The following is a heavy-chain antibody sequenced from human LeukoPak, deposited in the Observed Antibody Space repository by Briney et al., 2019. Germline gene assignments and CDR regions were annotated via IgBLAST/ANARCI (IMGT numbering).Heavy chain of an antibody. D-gene: IGHD6-6*01. V-gene: IGHV4-39*01. CDR3: ARQRPGHCDY. CDR2: AYYSGST. CDR1: GGSISSSSYY. J-gene: IGHJ4*02. Sequence: SETLSLTCTVSGGSISSSSYYWGWLRQPPGKGLEWIGSAYYSGSTYHNPSLKSRFTISVDTSKNQFSLKLSSVTAADTAMYYCARQRPGHCDYWGQGTLVSVSS.